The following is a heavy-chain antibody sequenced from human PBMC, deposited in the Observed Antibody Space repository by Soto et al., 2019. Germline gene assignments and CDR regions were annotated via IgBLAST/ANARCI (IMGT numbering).Heavy chain of an antibody. V-gene: IGHV1-3*05. CDR1: GYTFTTYA. D-gene: IGHD6-13*01. J-gene: IGHJ5*02. CDR3: ARGPIAAADWFDP. CDR2: INGGNGNT. Sequence: QVQLVQSGAEEKKPGASVKVSCKASGYTFTTYAMHWVRQAPGQRLEWMGWINGGNGNTKYSQKFQGRVTITRDTSASTAYMELSSLRSEDTAVYYCARGPIAAADWFDPWGQGTLVTVS.